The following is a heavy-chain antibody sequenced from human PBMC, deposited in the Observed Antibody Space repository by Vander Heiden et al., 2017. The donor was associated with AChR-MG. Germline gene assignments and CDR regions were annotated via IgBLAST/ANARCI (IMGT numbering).Heavy chain of an antibody. D-gene: IGHD6-13*01. V-gene: IGHV3-21*01. J-gene: IGHJ4*02. Sequence: EVQLVESGGGLVKPGGSRGPSCPASASPSGSYSMNWVRQAPGKGLEWVSSISSSSSYIYYADSVKGRFTISRDNAKNSLYLQMNSLRAEDTAVYYCARMRGAAAGIPPDYWGQGTLVTVSS. CDR3: ARMRGAAAGIPPDY. CDR2: ISSSSSYI. CDR1: ASPSGSYS.